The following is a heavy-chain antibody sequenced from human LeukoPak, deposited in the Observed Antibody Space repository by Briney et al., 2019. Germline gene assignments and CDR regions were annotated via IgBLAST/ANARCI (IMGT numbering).Heavy chain of an antibody. CDR3: AKDAGYLYYFDY. Sequence: GGSLRLSCAASGFTVGSNYMSWVRQAPGKGLEWVSVIYSGGSTYYADSVKGRFTISRDNSKNTLYLQMNSLRAEDTAVYYCAKDAGYLYYFDYWGQGTLVTVSS. J-gene: IGHJ4*02. CDR2: IYSGGST. V-gene: IGHV3-66*01. CDR1: GFTVGSNY. D-gene: IGHD6-13*01.